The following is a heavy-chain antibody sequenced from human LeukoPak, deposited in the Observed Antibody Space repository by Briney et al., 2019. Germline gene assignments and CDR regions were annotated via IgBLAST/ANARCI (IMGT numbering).Heavy chain of an antibody. J-gene: IGHJ4*02. CDR3: ARDPSDSGYDLDYFDY. CDR1: GYAFTGYY. CDR2: INPNSGGT. V-gene: IGHV1-2*02. Sequence: GASVKVSCKASGYAFTGYYMHWVRQAPGQGLEWVGWINPNSGGTNYAQEFQGRVTMTRDTSISTAYMELSRLRSDDTAVYYCARDPSDSGYDLDYFDYWGQGTLVTVSS. D-gene: IGHD5-12*01.